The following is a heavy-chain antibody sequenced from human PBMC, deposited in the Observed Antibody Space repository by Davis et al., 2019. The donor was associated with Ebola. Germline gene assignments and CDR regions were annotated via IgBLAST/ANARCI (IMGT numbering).Heavy chain of an antibody. CDR3: ARAVLRFLEWVYGMDV. Sequence: ASVQVPCKASGYTLTSYGISRVRQAPGQALEWRGWISAYNGNTNYAQKLQGRVTMTTDTSTSTVYMELSSLKSEDTAVYYCARAVLRFLEWVYGMDVWGQGTTVTVSS. CDR1: GYTLTSYG. J-gene: IGHJ6*02. CDR2: ISAYNGNT. D-gene: IGHD3-3*01. V-gene: IGHV1-18*01.